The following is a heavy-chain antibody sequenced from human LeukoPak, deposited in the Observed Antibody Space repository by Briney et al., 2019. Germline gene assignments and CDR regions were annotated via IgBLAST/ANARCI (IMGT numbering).Heavy chain of an antibody. Sequence: GGSLRLSCTASGFTFGDYAMSWVRQAPGKGLEWVGFIRSKAYGGTTEYAASVKGRFTISRDDSKSIAYLQMNSLKTEDTAVYYCTREGGDSRDGYPSGYWGQGTLVTVSS. CDR1: GFTFGDYA. V-gene: IGHV3-49*04. CDR3: TREGGDSRDGYPSGY. J-gene: IGHJ4*02. D-gene: IGHD5-24*01. CDR2: IRSKAYGGTT.